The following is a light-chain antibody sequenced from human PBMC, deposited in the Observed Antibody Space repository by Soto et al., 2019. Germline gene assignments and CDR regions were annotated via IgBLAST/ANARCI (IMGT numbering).Light chain of an antibody. CDR3: QHYGGTPYT. CDR2: GTS. J-gene: IGKJ2*01. Sequence: IVLTQSPDTLSLSPGERATLSCRAGRRFNGSSLAWYQQKPGQAPRLLIYGTSNRATGIPDRFSGSGSGTDFTLTISRLEPEDFAVYYCQHYGGTPYTFGQGTTLEIK. V-gene: IGKV3-20*01. CDR1: RRFNGSS.